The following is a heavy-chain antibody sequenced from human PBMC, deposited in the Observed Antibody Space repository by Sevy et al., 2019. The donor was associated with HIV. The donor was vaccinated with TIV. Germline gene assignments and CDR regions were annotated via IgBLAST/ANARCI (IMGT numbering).Heavy chain of an antibody. CDR2: ISSAGSHT. CDR1: GFNFGTHA. CDR3: VRDRGDYVFIPPGY. J-gene: IGHJ4*02. D-gene: IGHD4-17*01. Sequence: GGSLRLSCEGSGFNFGTHAIHWVRQPPGRGLKWVAVISSAGSHTYNADSVKGRFNISRDNSKNTLYLQMNSLRHEDTAIYFCVRDRGDYVFIPPGYWGQGTQVTVSS. V-gene: IGHV3-30-3*01.